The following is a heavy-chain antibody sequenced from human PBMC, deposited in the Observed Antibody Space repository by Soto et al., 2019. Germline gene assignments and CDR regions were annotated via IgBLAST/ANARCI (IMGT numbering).Heavy chain of an antibody. CDR3: ARKGYGDYAPFDY. J-gene: IGHJ4*02. CDR2: IYSGGST. D-gene: IGHD4-17*01. Sequence: EVQLVESGGGLVQPGGSLRLSCAVSGFTVSNNYMNWVRQAPGKGLEWVSIIYSGGSTYYADSVKGRFTISRDNSMNTLYLQMNSLRGEDTAVYYCARKGYGDYAPFDYWGQGTLVTVSS. CDR1: GFTVSNNY. V-gene: IGHV3-66*01.